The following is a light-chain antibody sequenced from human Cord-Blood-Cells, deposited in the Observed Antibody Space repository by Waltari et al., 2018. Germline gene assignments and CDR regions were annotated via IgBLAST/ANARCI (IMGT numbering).Light chain of an antibody. V-gene: IGKV3-11*01. CDR1: QSVSSY. CDR3: QQRSNWPPWT. J-gene: IGKJ1*01. Sequence: EIVLTQSPATLSLSPGERATLSCRASQSVSSYLVWYQQKPGQAHRLLIYDASNRTTGIPARFSGSGSGTDFTLTISSLEPEDFAVYYCQQRSNWPPWTFGQGTKVEIK. CDR2: DAS.